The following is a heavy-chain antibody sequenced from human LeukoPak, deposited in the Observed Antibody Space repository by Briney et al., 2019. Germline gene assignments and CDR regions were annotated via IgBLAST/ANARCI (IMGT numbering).Heavy chain of an antibody. CDR2: ISSSGGST. V-gene: IGHV3-23*01. Sequence: GGSLRLSCAASGFTFSSNTMSWVRQAPGKGLEWVSAISSSGGSTYYADSVKGRFTISRDKSKNTLYLQMNSLRAEDTAVYYCAKGDGDFDYWGQGTLVTVSS. CDR3: AKGDGDFDY. J-gene: IGHJ4*02. D-gene: IGHD4-17*01. CDR1: GFTFSSNT.